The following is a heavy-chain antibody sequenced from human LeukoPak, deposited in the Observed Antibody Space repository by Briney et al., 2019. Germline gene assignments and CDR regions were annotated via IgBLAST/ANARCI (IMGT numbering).Heavy chain of an antibody. CDR2: IRYDGSTK. CDR1: GFTFSSFG. V-gene: IGHV3-30*02. D-gene: IGHD3-22*01. Sequence: GGSLRLSCAASGFTFSSFGMHWVRQAPGKGLEWVAFIRYDGSTKHYADSVKGRFTFSRDNSKNTLYLQMNSLRGEDTGVYYCARDLGYYDSSGFLGYWGQGTLVTVSS. CDR3: ARDLGYYDSSGFLGY. J-gene: IGHJ4*02.